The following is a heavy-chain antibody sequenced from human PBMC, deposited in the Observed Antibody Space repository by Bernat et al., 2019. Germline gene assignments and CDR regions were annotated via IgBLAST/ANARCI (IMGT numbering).Heavy chain of an antibody. CDR2: INHSGST. D-gene: IGHD4-4*01. V-gene: IGHV4-34*02. CDR1: DGAFSTYY. J-gene: IGHJ4*02. Sequence: QVQLQQWGAGLLKPSETLSLTCAVSDGAFSTYYWGWIRQPPGKGLEWIGEINHSGSTNYNPSLKSRVNMSVDTSRNRFSLKLSSVTAAYSAIYFCASGGVDNRNYGALFDSWGQGTLLPVSS. CDR3: ASGGVDNRNYGALFDS.